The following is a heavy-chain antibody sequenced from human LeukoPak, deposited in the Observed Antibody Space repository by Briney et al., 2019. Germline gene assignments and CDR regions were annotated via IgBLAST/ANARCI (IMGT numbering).Heavy chain of an antibody. CDR1: GFTFSSYS. CDR2: ISSTSSAI. Sequence: GGSLRLSCAASGFTFSSYSMNWVRQAPGKGLEWLSYISSTSSAIYYADSLKGRFTISRDNAKNSLYLQMNSLRAEDTAVYYCARDKRRCSSTSCYGRGDAFDIWGQGTMVTVSS. CDR3: ARDKRRCSSTSCYGRGDAFDI. V-gene: IGHV3-48*04. J-gene: IGHJ3*02. D-gene: IGHD2-2*01.